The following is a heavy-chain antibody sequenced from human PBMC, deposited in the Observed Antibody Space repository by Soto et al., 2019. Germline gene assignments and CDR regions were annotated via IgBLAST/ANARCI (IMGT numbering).Heavy chain of an antibody. V-gene: IGHV4-39*01. CDR3: ARHVSSYGDDRLVGAEYFQH. CDR2: IYYSGST. CDR1: GGSISSSSYY. Sequence: QLQLQESGPGLVKPSETLSLTCTVSGGSISSSSYYWGWIRQPPGKGLEWIGSIYYSGSTYYNPSLQSRVTSSVDTSKNLFSRKLSSVTAADTAVYYCARHVSSYGDDRLVGAEYFQHWGQGTLVTVSS. D-gene: IGHD5-18*01. J-gene: IGHJ1*01.